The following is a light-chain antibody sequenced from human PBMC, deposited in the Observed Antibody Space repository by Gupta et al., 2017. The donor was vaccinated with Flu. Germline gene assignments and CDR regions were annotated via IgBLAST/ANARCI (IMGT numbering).Light chain of an antibody. CDR2: KDT. V-gene: IGLV3-25*02. J-gene: IGLJ3*02. CDR1: SLPDQY. Sequence: SSELKQPPSVSVSLGQTATITCSGDSLPDQYAYWYQQRPGQAPRLIIFKDTGRPSGIPERFSGSSSGTGVTLTISGVQAADEADYYCQTADRSGTWVFGGGTRLTVL. CDR3: QTADRSGTWV.